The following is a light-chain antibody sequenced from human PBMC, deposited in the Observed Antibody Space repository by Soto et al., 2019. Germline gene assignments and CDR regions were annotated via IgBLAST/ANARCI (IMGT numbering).Light chain of an antibody. V-gene: IGKV3-20*01. J-gene: IGKJ1*01. CDR2: GAS. Sequence: EIVLTQSPGILSLSPGERATLSCRDSQSVSNDFLAWYQQKPGQAPRLLIYGASTRATDVPDRFSGSGSGADYTLSISRLEPEDFAVYYCQQYGSSPPRTFGHGTKVEMK. CDR1: QSVSNDF. CDR3: QQYGSSPPRT.